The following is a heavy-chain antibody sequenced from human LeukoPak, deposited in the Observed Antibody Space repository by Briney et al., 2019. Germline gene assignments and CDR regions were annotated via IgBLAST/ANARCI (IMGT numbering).Heavy chain of an antibody. Sequence: ASVKVSCKASGYTFTSYAMHWVRQAPGQRLEWMGWINAGNGNTKYSQKFQGRVTITRDTSASTAYMELSSLRSEDTAVYYCARDSPLLMTTVTHYYGMDVWGQGTTVTVSS. D-gene: IGHD4-17*01. J-gene: IGHJ6*02. CDR2: INAGNGNT. CDR1: GYTFTSYA. V-gene: IGHV1-3*01. CDR3: ARDSPLLMTTVTHYYGMDV.